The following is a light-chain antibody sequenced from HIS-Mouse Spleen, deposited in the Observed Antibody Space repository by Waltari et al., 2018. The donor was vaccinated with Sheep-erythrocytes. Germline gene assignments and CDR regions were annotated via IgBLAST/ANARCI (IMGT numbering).Light chain of an antibody. CDR2: EDS. CDR1: SLPKKS. V-gene: IGLV3-10*01. Sequence: SYELTQPPSVPVSPGQTARTPCSGDSLPKKSAYWYQQKSGQAPVLVIYEDSKRPSGIPERFSGSSSGTMATLTISGAQVEDEADYYCYSTDSSGNGVFGGGTKLTVL. CDR3: YSTDSSGNGV. J-gene: IGLJ2*01.